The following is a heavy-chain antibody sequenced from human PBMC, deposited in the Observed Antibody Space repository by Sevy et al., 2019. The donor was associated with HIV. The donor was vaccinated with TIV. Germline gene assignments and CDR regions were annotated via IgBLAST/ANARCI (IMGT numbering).Heavy chain of an antibody. Sequence: GGSLRLSCAASGLTLSSCGMHWARQAPGKGLEWVAVISYDASNKYYAESVKGRFTISRDTSKNTLYLQMNSLRAEDTAVYYCAKDFTGFYGMDVWGQGTTVTVSS. J-gene: IGHJ6*02. CDR1: GLTLSSCG. V-gene: IGHV3-30*18. CDR3: AKDFTGFYGMDV. CDR2: ISYDASNK. D-gene: IGHD3-9*01.